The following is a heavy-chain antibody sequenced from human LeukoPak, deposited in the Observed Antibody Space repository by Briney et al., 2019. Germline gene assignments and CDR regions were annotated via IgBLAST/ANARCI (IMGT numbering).Heavy chain of an antibody. V-gene: IGHV4-61*01. D-gene: IGHD2-2*01. Sequence: PSETLSLTCTVSGGSVSSGSYYWSWIRQPPGKGLEWIGYIYYSGSTNYNPSLKSRVTISVDTSKNQFSLKLSSVTAADTAVYYCAREWNDCSSTSCFNWFDPWGQGTLVTVSS. CDR3: AREWNDCSSTSCFNWFDP. CDR1: GGSVSSGSYY. J-gene: IGHJ5*02. CDR2: IYYSGST.